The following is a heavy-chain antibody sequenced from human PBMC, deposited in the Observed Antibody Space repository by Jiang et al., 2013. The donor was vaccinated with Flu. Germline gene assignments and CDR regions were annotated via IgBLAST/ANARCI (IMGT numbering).Heavy chain of an antibody. CDR2: IWYDGSNK. CDR3: ARGWGMVAAGLDY. CDR1: GFTFSSYG. Sequence: QLLESGGGVVQPGRSLRLSCAASGFTFSSYGMHWVRQAPGKGLEWVAVIWYDGSNKYYADSVKGRFTISRDNAKNSLYLQMNSLRAEDTAVYYCARGWGMVAAGLDYWGQGTLVTVSS. D-gene: IGHD6-13*01. J-gene: IGHJ4*02. V-gene: IGHV3-33*03.